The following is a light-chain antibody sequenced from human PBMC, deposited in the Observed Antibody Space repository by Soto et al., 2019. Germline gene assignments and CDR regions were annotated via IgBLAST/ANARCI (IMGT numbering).Light chain of an antibody. V-gene: IGKV1-5*03. Sequence: DIQMTQSPSALSASVGDTVTITCRASQSVDTCLAWYQQKPGKAPHLLIYKASRLETGVPSRFSGSGSVTGYTLTITGLQPDDFATYYCQQFYRYPWTFGQGTKVEI. CDR3: QQFYRYPWT. CDR1: QSVDTC. J-gene: IGKJ1*01. CDR2: KAS.